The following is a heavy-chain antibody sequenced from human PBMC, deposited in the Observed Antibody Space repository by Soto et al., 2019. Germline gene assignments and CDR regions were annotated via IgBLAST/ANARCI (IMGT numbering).Heavy chain of an antibody. CDR2: IIPILGIA. J-gene: IGHJ6*02. CDR1: GGTFSSYT. D-gene: IGHD7-27*01. Sequence: QVQLVQSGAEVKKPGSSVKVSCKASGGTFSSYTISWVRQAPGQGLEWMGRIIPILGIANYAQKFQGRVTITADKSTSTAYMELSSLRSEATAVYYCARAGLGYYYYYGMDVWGQGTTVTVSS. CDR3: ARAGLGYYYYYGMDV. V-gene: IGHV1-69*02.